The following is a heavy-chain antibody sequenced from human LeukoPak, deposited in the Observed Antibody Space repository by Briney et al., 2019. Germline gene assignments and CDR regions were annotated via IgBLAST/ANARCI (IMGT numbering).Heavy chain of an antibody. CDR2: IYYGGST. Sequence: PSETLSLTCTVPGGSISSYYWSWIRQPPGKGLEWIGYIYYGGSTNYNPSLKSRVTISVDTSKNQFSLKLSSVTAADTAVYYCARDRYSSSWYVPFDPWGQGTLVAVSS. J-gene: IGHJ5*02. V-gene: IGHV4-59*01. CDR1: GGSISSYY. D-gene: IGHD6-13*01. CDR3: ARDRYSSSWYVPFDP.